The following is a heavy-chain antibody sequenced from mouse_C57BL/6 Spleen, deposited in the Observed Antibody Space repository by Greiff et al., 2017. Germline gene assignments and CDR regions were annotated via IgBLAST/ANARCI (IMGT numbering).Heavy chain of an antibody. V-gene: IGHV1-64*01. CDR1: GYTFTSYW. D-gene: IGHD2-3*01. CDR2: IHPNSGST. Sequence: QVQLQQPGAELVKPGASVTLSCKASGYTFTSYWMHWVKQRPGQGLEWIGMIHPNSGSTNYNEKFKSKATLTVDKSSSTAYMQLSSLTSEDSAVYYCARLGYYVGNAMDYWGQGTSVTVSS. J-gene: IGHJ4*01. CDR3: ARLGYYVGNAMDY.